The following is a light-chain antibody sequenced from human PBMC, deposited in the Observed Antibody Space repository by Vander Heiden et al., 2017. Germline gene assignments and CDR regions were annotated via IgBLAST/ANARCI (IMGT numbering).Light chain of an antibody. J-gene: IGKJ4*01. Sequence: DIVITQFPVPLAVSLGERATINCRSSQTGLHRSNYRNYLAWFQQKPGQSPKLLIYWASTRETGVPDRFSGSGYGTDFTLTISSLQAEDVAFYYCLQYYSTPLTFGGGTKVEIK. CDR2: WAS. CDR3: LQYYSTPLT. V-gene: IGKV4-1*01. CDR1: QTGLHRSNYRNY.